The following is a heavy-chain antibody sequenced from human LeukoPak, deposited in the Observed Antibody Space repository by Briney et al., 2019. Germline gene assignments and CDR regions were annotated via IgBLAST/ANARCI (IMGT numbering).Heavy chain of an antibody. J-gene: IGHJ4*02. D-gene: IGHD5-18*01. CDR3: ARDRGYSYGIDY. V-gene: IGHV4-61*02. Sequence: TLSPTCTLSAPSIASVSYYWSWTRQPAGKGLEWIWLIYTSGSTNYNPSLNSRVTISVDTAKNQSFLKLSSVTAAATAVYYCARDRGYSYGIDYWGQGTLVTVSS. CDR2: IYTSGST. CDR1: APSIASVSYY.